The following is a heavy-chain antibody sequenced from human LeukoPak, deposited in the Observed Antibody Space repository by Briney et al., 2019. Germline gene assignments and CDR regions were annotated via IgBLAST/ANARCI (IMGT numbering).Heavy chain of an antibody. Sequence: GRSLRLSCAASGFTFSTYAMHWVRQAPGKGLEWVAVISYDGSNKYYADSVKGRFTISRDNSKNTLYLQMNSLRAEDTAVYYCARDSAAAGTWWFDPWGQGTLVTVSS. CDR1: GFTFSTYA. V-gene: IGHV3-30*04. CDR3: ARDSAAAGTWWFDP. J-gene: IGHJ5*02. CDR2: ISYDGSNK. D-gene: IGHD6-13*01.